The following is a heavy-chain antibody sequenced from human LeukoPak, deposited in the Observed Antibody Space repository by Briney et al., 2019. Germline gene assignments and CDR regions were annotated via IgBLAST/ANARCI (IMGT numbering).Heavy chain of an antibody. D-gene: IGHD3-10*01. Sequence: GGSLSLSCAASGFPFSSYWMSWVRQAPGKGLEWVANIKQDGSEKYYVDSVKGRFTISRDNAKNSLYLQMNSLRADDTAVYYFARENSHMVRRVITPSYYYYYMDVWGKGTRVTISS. CDR2: IKQDGSEK. J-gene: IGHJ6*03. V-gene: IGHV3-7*01. CDR1: GFPFSSYW. CDR3: ARENSHMVRRVITPSYYYYYMDV.